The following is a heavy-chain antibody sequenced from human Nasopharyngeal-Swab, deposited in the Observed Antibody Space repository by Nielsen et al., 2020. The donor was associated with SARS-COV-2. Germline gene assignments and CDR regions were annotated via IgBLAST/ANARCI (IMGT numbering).Heavy chain of an antibody. CDR2: ISGSGGST. CDR1: GVTFSSYA. J-gene: IGHJ4*02. Sequence: GVLKISCAASGVTFSSYAMSWVRQAPGKGLEWVSAISGSGGSTYYADSVKGRFTISRDNSKNTLYLQMNSLRAEDTAVYYCAPTVTTRYFDYWGQGTLVTVSS. V-gene: IGHV3-23*01. CDR3: APTVTTRYFDY. D-gene: IGHD4-17*01.